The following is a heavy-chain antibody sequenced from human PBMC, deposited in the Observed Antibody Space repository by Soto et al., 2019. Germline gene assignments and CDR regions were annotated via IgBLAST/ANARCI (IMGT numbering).Heavy chain of an antibody. Sequence: GASVKVSCKASGYTFTTYDISWVRQATGQGLEWMGWMNPYSGNTGYAQKFQGRVTVTRNTSISTVYMELSGLRPDDTAVYYCAKGITDTGGYYYYSMDVWGQGTAVTVSS. D-gene: IGHD3-16*01. V-gene: IGHV1-8*01. CDR1: GYTFTTYD. J-gene: IGHJ6*02. CDR3: AKGITDTGGYYYYSMDV. CDR2: MNPYSGNT.